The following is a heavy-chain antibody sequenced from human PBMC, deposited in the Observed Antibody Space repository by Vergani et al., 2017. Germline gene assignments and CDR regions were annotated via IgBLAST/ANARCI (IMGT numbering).Heavy chain of an antibody. CDR1: GGTFSSYA. CDR2: IIPIFGTA. J-gene: IGHJ6*03. CDR3: ASDWRTRSMAARARGRYYYMDG. D-gene: IGHD6-6*01. V-gene: IGHV1-69*06. Sequence: QVQLVQSGAEVKKPGSSVKVSCKASGGTFSSYAISWVRQAPGQGLEWMGGIIPIFGTANYAQKFQGRVTITADKSTSTAYMELSSLRSEDTAVYYCASDWRTRSMAARARGRYYYMDGWGKGTTVTVSS.